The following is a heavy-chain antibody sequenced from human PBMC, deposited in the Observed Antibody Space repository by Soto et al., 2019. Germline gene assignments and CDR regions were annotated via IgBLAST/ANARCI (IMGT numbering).Heavy chain of an antibody. V-gene: IGHV4-59*01. D-gene: IGHD1-26*01. CDR2: IYYSGST. Sequence: PSETLSLTCTVSGGSISSYYWSWIRQPPGKGLEWIGYIYYSGSTNYNPSLKSRVTISVDTSKNQFSLKLSSVTAADTAVYYCARARRWELSYYFDYWGQGTLVTVSS. CDR1: GGSISSYY. J-gene: IGHJ4*02. CDR3: ARARRWELSYYFDY.